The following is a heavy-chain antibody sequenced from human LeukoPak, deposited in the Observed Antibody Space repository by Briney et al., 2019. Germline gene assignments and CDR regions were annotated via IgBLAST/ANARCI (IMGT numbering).Heavy chain of an antibody. D-gene: IGHD1-7*01. CDR3: TPSITGTTFKFDY. CDR1: GFTFGDYA. J-gene: IGHJ4*02. V-gene: IGHV3-49*04. CDR2: IRSKVSGGTT. Sequence: GGSLRLSCTVSGFTFGDYAMSWVRQAPGKGLEWVGLIRSKVSGGTTEYAASVKDRFTISRDDSKSIAYLQMNSLETEDTAVYYCTPSITGTTFKFDYWGQGTLVTVSS.